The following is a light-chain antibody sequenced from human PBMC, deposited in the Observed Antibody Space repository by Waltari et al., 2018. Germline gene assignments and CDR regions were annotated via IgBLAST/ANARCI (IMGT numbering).Light chain of an antibody. V-gene: IGLV2-23*01. CDR3: CSHTGSNTWV. CDR1: SSYNL. J-gene: IGLJ3*02. CDR2: EDT. Sequence: QSALTQPPSVSGSPGQPIPIACTGTSSYNLASWYQQYPGEAPKVVIFEDTKRPSGVSNRFSASKSGNTASLTISGLQAEDEADYYCCSHTGSNTWVFGGGTKVTVL.